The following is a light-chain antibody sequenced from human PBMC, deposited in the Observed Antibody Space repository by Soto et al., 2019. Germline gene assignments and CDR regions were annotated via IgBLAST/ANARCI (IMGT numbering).Light chain of an antibody. Sequence: EIQMTQSPSSLSASVGDRVTITCRASQSISTLLNWYQQKPGKAPNLLIYGASSLESGVPSRFSGSGSGTEFTLSISGLQPEDFATYYCQQSYNNPTFGQGTKVETK. J-gene: IGKJ1*01. CDR3: QQSYNNPT. CDR1: QSISTL. CDR2: GAS. V-gene: IGKV1-39*01.